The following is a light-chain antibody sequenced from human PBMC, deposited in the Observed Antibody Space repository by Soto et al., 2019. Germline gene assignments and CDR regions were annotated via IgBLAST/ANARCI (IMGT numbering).Light chain of an antibody. CDR1: QGINKD. Sequence: DIPMTQSPSVMSASVGDRVTITCRASQGINKDLVWFQQKPGRVPKRLIYGTSRLQIGVPSRISGSGSGTEFIITINNLQPEDFATYHCLQHSSYPRTLGQGTTL. V-gene: IGKV1-17*03. CDR2: GTS. J-gene: IGKJ2*01. CDR3: LQHSSYPRT.